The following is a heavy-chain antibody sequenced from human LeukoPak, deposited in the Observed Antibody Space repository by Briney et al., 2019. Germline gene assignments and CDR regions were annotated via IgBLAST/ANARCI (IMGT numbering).Heavy chain of an antibody. Sequence: KPSETLSLTCTVSGGSISSSSYYWGWIRQPPGKGLEWIGSIYYSGSTYYNPSLKSRVTISVDTSKNQFSLKLSSVTAADTAVYYCAGGTRGYSYGYRFDYWGQGTLVTVSS. CDR2: IYYSGST. J-gene: IGHJ4*02. CDR3: AGGTRGYSYGYRFDY. D-gene: IGHD5-18*01. V-gene: IGHV4-39*07. CDR1: GGSISSSSYY.